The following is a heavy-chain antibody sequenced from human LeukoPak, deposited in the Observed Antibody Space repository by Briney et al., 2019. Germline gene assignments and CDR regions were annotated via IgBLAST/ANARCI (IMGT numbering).Heavy chain of an antibody. CDR1: GFTFSSYA. J-gene: IGHJ4*02. D-gene: IGHD3-10*01. CDR2: ISYDGSNK. Sequence: GRSLRLSCAASGFTFSSYAMHWVRQAPGKGLEWVAVISYDGSNKYYADSVKGRFTISRDNSKNTLYLQMNSLRAEDTAVCYCARNSQYYYGSGSYYKREVRDYFVYWGQGTLVTVSS. CDR3: ARNSQYYYGSGSYYKREVRDYFVY. V-gene: IGHV3-30-3*01.